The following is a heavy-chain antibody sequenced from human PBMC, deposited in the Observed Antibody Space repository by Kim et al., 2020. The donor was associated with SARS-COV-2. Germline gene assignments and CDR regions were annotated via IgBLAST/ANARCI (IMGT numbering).Heavy chain of an antibody. CDR3: VVRGVPRY. D-gene: IGHD3-10*01. J-gene: IGHJ4*02. V-gene: IGHV3-48*04. CDR2: SSTI. Sequence: SSTIYDADSVKGRFTISRDNAKNSLYLQMNSLRAEDTAVYYCVVRGVPRYWGQGTLVTVSS.